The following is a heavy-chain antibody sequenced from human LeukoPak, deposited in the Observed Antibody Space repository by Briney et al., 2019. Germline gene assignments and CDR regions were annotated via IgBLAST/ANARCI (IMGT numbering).Heavy chain of an antibody. CDR2: INSDSSYI. CDR1: GFTFSIYS. J-gene: IGHJ4*02. Sequence: GGSLRLSCAASGFTFSIYSMNWVRQAPGKGLEWVSSINSDSSYISYADSVKGRFTISRDNAKNSLFLQMNSLRAEDTAVYYCARDLFEGLDYWGQGTLVTVSS. D-gene: IGHD2-21*01. CDR3: ARDLFEGLDY. V-gene: IGHV3-21*01.